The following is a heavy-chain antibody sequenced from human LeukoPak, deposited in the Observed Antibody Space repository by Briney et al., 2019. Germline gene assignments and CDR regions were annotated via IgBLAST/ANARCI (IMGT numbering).Heavy chain of an antibody. CDR3: ARGLVPAAWVDY. J-gene: IGHJ4*02. V-gene: IGHV4-34*01. Sequence: GSLRLSCAASGFTFDDYGMSWVRQAPGKGLEWIGEINHSGSTNYNPSLKSRVTISVDTSKNQFSLKLSSVTAADTAVYYCARGLVPAAWVDYWGQGTLVTVSS. CDR1: GFTFDDYG. D-gene: IGHD2-2*01. CDR2: INHSGST.